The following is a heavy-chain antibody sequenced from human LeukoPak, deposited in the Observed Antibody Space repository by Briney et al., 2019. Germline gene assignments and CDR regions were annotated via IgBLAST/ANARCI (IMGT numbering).Heavy chain of an antibody. CDR1: GFTFGGYG. Sequence: GRSLRLSCAGSGFTFGGYGMHWFRQTPGKGLEGVAVIAYDGSRAFYADSVKGRFTISRDNSKNTMSVQMDDVRAEDTAVYYCARYNNDHFDYWGQGTLVTVSS. CDR2: IAYDGSRA. D-gene: IGHD1-14*01. J-gene: IGHJ4*02. CDR3: ARYNNDHFDY. V-gene: IGHV3-33*01.